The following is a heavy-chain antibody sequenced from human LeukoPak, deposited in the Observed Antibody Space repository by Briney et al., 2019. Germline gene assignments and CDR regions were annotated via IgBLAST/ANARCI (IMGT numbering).Heavy chain of an antibody. D-gene: IGHD4-17*01. CDR3: ARVPTDYGDYGVRLPWSDP. Sequence: GASVKVSCKASGYTFPSYGLSWVRQAPGQGLEWMGWISAYNGNTNYAHKLQGRVTMTTDTSTSTAYMELRSLRSDDTAVYYCARVPTDYGDYGVRLPWSDPWGQGTLVTVSS. J-gene: IGHJ5*02. CDR2: ISAYNGNT. CDR1: GYTFPSYG. V-gene: IGHV1-18*01.